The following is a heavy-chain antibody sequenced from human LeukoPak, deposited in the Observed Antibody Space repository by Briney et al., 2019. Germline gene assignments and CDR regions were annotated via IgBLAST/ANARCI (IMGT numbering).Heavy chain of an antibody. V-gene: IGHV6-1*01. Sequence: SQTLSLTCATSGDSVSSNSAAWNWIRQSPSRGLEWLGRTYYRSKWYNDYAVSVKSRITINPDTSKNQFSLQLNSVTPEDTAVYYCARPMVRGVRHPQYFQHWGQGTLVTVSS. J-gene: IGHJ1*01. CDR2: TYYRSKWYN. D-gene: IGHD3-10*01. CDR3: ARPMVRGVRHPQYFQH. CDR1: GDSVSSNSAA.